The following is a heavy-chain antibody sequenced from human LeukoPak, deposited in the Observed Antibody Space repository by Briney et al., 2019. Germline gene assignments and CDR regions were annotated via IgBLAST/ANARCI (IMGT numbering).Heavy chain of an antibody. Sequence: SETLSLTCTVSGDSISSYYWSWIRQPPGKGLEWIGYIYYSGSTNHNPSLKSRVTISVDTSKNQFSLKLSSVTAADTAVYYCARVPYSSGWYGLDYWGQGTLVTVSS. CDR2: IYYSGST. D-gene: IGHD6-19*01. CDR3: ARVPYSSGWYGLDY. J-gene: IGHJ4*02. V-gene: IGHV4-59*01. CDR1: GDSISSYY.